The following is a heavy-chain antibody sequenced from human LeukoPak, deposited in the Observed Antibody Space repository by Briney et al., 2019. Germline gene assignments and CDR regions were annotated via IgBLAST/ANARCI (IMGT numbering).Heavy chain of an antibody. Sequence: SETLSLTGSVSGGSIGSSIYCWGWIRQPPGKGLEWIGTICYSGSTFYNPSLKSRVTLSVDTSKNQFSLKLSSVTAADTAVYYCARTENYIPEDCFDPWGQGTLVTVSS. D-gene: IGHD5-24*01. V-gene: IGHV4-39*01. CDR1: GGSIGSSIYC. CDR3: ARTENYIPEDCFDP. CDR2: ICYSGST. J-gene: IGHJ5*02.